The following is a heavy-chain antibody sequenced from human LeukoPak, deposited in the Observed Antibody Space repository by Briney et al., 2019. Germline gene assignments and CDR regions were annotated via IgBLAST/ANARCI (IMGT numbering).Heavy chain of an antibody. CDR3: ARENYYDSSGYPFDY. J-gene: IGHJ4*02. D-gene: IGHD3-22*01. Sequence: SETLSLTCTVSGGSISSSSYYWGWIRQPPGKGLEWIGSIYYSGSTYYNPSLKSRVTISVDTSKNQFSLKLSSVTAADTAVYYCARENYYDSSGYPFDYWAREPWSPSPQ. V-gene: IGHV4-39*07. CDR2: IYYSGST. CDR1: GGSISSSSYY.